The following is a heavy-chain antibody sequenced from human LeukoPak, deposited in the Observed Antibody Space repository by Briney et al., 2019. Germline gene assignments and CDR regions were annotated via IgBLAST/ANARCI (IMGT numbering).Heavy chain of an antibody. Sequence: ASVKVSCKASGYTFTNYYIHWVRQAPGQGLEWMGLINPGGDNTDYAQNFQGRVTMTRDTSTSTVYMGLSSLRSEDTAVYYCARYGHSPFFDYWGQGTLVIVSS. D-gene: IGHD4-17*01. CDR2: INPGGDNT. V-gene: IGHV1-46*01. CDR3: ARYGHSPFFDY. J-gene: IGHJ4*02. CDR1: GYTFTNYY.